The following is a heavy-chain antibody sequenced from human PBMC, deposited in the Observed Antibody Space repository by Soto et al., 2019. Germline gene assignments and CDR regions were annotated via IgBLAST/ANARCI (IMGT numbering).Heavy chain of an antibody. CDR3: ARGGSSSRRTDY. Sequence: ASVKLSCKASGYTFTSYAMHWVRQAPGQRLEWMGWINAGNGNTKYSQKFQGRVTMTTDTSTSTAYMELRSLKSDDTAVYYCARGGSSSRRTDYWGQGTLVTVSS. CDR1: GYTFTSYA. V-gene: IGHV1-3*01. CDR2: INAGNGNT. J-gene: IGHJ4*02. D-gene: IGHD6-6*01.